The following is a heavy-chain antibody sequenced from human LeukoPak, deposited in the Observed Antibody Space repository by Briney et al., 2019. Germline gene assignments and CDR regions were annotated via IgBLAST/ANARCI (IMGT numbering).Heavy chain of an antibody. V-gene: IGHV4-34*01. J-gene: IGHJ4*02. CDR3: ARGSRGYSGYAVGKLDY. CDR2: INHSGST. CDR1: GGSFSGYY. D-gene: IGHD5-12*01. Sequence: SETPSLTCAVYGGSFSGYYWSWIRQPPGKGLEWIGEINHSGSTNYNPSLKSRVTISVDTSKNQFSLKLSSVTAADTAVYYCARGSRGYSGYAVGKLDYWGQGTLVTVSS.